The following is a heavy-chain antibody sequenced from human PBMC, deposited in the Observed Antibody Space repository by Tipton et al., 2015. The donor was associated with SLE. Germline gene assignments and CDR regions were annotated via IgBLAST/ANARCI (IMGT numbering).Heavy chain of an antibody. V-gene: IGHV3-33*01. Sequence: SLRLSCAASGFTFSGYGMHWVRQAPGKGLEWVAVIWYDGSNKYYADSVKGRFTISRDNSKNTLYLQMNSLRAEDTAVYYCARDPLWVMVYAAAFDIWGQGTMVSVSS. CDR2: IWYDGSNK. CDR1: GFTFSGYG. CDR3: ARDPLWVMVYAAAFDI. D-gene: IGHD2-8*01. J-gene: IGHJ3*02.